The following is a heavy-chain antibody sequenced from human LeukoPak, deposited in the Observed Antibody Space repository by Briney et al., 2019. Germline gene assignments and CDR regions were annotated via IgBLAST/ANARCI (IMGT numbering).Heavy chain of an antibody. D-gene: IGHD3-22*01. J-gene: IGHJ1*01. CDR3: ARAPSEIGGYYPEYFRH. CDR1: GVTFSTYW. V-gene: IGHV3-74*01. CDR2: IKSDGST. Sequence: GGSLRLSCAASGVTFSTYWMHWVRQAPGKGPVWVSRIKSDGSTNYADSVKGRFTISRDNANNTLSLQMNSLRPEDTGVYYCARAPSEIGGYYPEYFRHWGQGTLFTVSS.